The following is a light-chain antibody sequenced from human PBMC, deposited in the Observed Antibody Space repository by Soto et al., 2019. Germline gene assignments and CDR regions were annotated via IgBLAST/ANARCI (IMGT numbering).Light chain of an antibody. CDR2: DAS. CDR1: QSVSSN. Sequence: EIVMTQSPGTLSVSPGERATLSFGSSQSVSSNLAWYQQKPGQAPRLLISDASTRATGIPARFSGSGSGTEFTLTVSSLQSEDFAVYYCQQYIKWPITFGQGTRLEI. V-gene: IGKV3-15*01. CDR3: QQYIKWPIT. J-gene: IGKJ5*01.